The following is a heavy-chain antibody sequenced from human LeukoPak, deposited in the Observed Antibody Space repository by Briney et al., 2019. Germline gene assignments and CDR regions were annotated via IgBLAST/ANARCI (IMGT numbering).Heavy chain of an antibody. CDR3: ARAKRNGFDI. Sequence: GGSLRLSCAASGFTFSSFRMNWVRQAPGKGLEWVSSISSSSSTIYYADSVKGRFTISRDNAKNSLYLQMNSLRAEDTAVYYCARAKRNGFDIWGQGTMISVSS. J-gene: IGHJ3*02. CDR1: GFTFSSFR. V-gene: IGHV3-48*01. CDR2: ISSSSSTI.